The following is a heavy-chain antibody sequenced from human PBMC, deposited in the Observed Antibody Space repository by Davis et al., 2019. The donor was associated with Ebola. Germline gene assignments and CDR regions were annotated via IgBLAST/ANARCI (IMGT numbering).Heavy chain of an antibody. D-gene: IGHD3-22*01. CDR3: AREGYYYDSSGYGVGIDY. CDR1: GFTFSSYW. CDR2: ISGSGGST. Sequence: GESLKISCAASGFTFSSYWMTWVRQAPGKGLEWVSTISGSGGSTYYADSVKGRFTISRDNSKNTLYLQMNSLRAEDTAVYYCAREGYYYDSSGYGVGIDYWGQGTLVTVSS. V-gene: IGHV3-23*01. J-gene: IGHJ4*02.